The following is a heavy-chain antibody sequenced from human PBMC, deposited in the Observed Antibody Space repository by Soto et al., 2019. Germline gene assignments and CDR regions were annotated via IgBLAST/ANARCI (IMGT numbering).Heavy chain of an antibody. V-gene: IGHV1-69*01. CDR2: IIPIFGTA. D-gene: IGHD3-3*01. CDR3: ARDFKGITIFGVVISWFDP. Sequence: QVQLVQSGAEVKKPGSSVKVSCKASGGTFSSYAISWVRQAPGQGLEWMGGIIPIFGTANYAQKFQGRVTSTADETTSTAYMELSSLRSEDTAVYYCARDFKGITIFGVVISWFDPWGQGTLVTVSS. CDR1: GGTFSSYA. J-gene: IGHJ5*02.